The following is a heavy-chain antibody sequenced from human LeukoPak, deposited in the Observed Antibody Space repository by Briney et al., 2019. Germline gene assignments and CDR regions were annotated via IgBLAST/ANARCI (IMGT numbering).Heavy chain of an antibody. Sequence: SETLSLTCTVSGGSISSYYWSWIRQPPGKGLEWIGYIYYSGSTNYNPSLKSRVTISVDTSKNQFSLKLSSVTAADTAVYYCARAKRGYAEDWGQGTLVTVSS. CDR2: IYYSGST. CDR3: ARAKRGYAED. D-gene: IGHD2-2*01. V-gene: IGHV4-59*01. J-gene: IGHJ4*02. CDR1: GGSISSYY.